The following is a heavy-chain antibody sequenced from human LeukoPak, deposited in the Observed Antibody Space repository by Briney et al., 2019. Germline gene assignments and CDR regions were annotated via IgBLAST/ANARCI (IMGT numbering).Heavy chain of an antibody. D-gene: IGHD6-6*01. J-gene: IGHJ4*02. V-gene: IGHV1-69*13. CDR2: IIPIFGTA. CDR1: GGTFSSYA. Sequence: ASVKVSCKASGGTFSSYAISWVRQAPGQGLEWMGGIIPIFGTANYAQKFQGRVTITADESTSTAYMELRSLRSDDTAVYYCARDDRLVRVNYFDYWGQGTLVTVSS. CDR3: ARDDRLVRVNYFDY.